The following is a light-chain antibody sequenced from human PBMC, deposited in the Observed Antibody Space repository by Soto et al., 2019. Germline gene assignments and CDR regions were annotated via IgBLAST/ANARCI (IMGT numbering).Light chain of an antibody. V-gene: IGKV1-5*03. Sequence: QVRQSLSALAASLGDKVTITCRASQRTSGWVAWYQQKPGKAPKLLIYKVSTLESGVPSRFSGSGSETEFTLTISSLQPDDFATYYCQRYKSLYTFGQGTRLEIK. CDR3: QRYKSLYT. CDR1: QRTSGW. CDR2: KVS. J-gene: IGKJ5*01.